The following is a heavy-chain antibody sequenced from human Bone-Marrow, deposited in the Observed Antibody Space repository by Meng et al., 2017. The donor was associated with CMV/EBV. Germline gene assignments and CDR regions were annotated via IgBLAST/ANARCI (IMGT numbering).Heavy chain of an antibody. CDR3: ARAGVAVAGNYYYGMDV. Sequence: ASVKVSCKASGYTFTSYYMHWVRQAPGQGLEWMGIINPSGGSTSYAQKFQGRVTMTRDTSTSTVYMELSSLRSEDTAVYYCARAGVAVAGNYYYGMDVWGPGTTVTVSS. D-gene: IGHD6-19*01. CDR1: GYTFTSYY. V-gene: IGHV1-46*01. J-gene: IGHJ6*02. CDR2: INPSGGST.